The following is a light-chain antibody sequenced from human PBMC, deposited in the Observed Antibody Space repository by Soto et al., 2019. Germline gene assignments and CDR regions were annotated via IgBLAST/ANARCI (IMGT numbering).Light chain of an antibody. CDR3: SSYTSSSVVV. Sequence: QSALTQPASVSGSRGQSITISCTGTSSDVGAYNFVSWYRQHPGKAPKLLIYEVSYRPSGVSSRFSGSKSGNTASLTISGLQAEDEADYYCSSYTSSSVVVFGGGTKVTVL. J-gene: IGLJ2*01. V-gene: IGLV2-14*01. CDR1: SSDVGAYNF. CDR2: EVS.